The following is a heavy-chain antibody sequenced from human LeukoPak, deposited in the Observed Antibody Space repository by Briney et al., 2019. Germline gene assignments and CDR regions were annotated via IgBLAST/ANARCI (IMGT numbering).Heavy chain of an antibody. V-gene: IGHV3-23*01. CDR3: ARDLTLEYYFDS. J-gene: IGHJ4*02. Sequence: GGSLRLSCAASGFTFSSHAMSWVRQAPGKGLEWVSAISGSGGSTYYADSVKGRFTISRDNSQNTLYLEMNSLRAEDTAMYYCARDLTLEYYFDSWGQGTLVTVSS. CDR2: ISGSGGST. D-gene: IGHD2-21*02. CDR1: GFTFSSHA.